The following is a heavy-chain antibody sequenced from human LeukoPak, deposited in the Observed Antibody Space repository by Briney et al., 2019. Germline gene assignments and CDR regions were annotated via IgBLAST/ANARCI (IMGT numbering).Heavy chain of an antibody. Sequence: PSETLSLTCTVSGGSISSYYWSWIRQPPGKGLEWIGYIYYSGSTNYNPSLKSRVTISVDTSKNQFSLKLSSVTAADTAVYYCARLNSSGWYWYFDLWGRGTLVTVSS. D-gene: IGHD6-19*01. J-gene: IGHJ2*01. CDR2: IYYSGST. V-gene: IGHV4-59*08. CDR3: ARLNSSGWYWYFDL. CDR1: GGSISSYY.